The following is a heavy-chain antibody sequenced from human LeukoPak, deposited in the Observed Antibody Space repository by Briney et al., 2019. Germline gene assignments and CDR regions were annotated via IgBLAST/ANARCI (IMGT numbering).Heavy chain of an antibody. CDR3: ATAGSSSWYKYFQH. CDR1: GGYISSYL. J-gene: IGHJ1*01. Sequence: PSEGLSLTCNVSGGYISSYLWSWIRQPPGKGLEWIGYIYYSGSTNYNPSLKSRGTISVDKSKNQFSLRLSSVTAADTAVYYCATAGSSSWYKYFQHWGQGTLVTVSS. D-gene: IGHD6-13*01. V-gene: IGHV4-59*12. CDR2: IYYSGST.